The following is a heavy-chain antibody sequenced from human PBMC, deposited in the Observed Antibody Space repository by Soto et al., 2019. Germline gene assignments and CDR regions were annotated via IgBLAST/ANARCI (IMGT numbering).Heavy chain of an antibody. J-gene: IGHJ5*02. V-gene: IGHV4-30-2*01. CDR2: IYHSGST. CDR3: ARVPSP. CDR1: GGSISSGGYS. Sequence: QLHLQESGSGLVKPSQTLSLTCAVSGGSISSGGYSWSWIRQPPGKGLEWIGYIYHSGSTYYNPSLKSRVTISVDRSKNQFSLKLNSVTAADTAVYYCARVPSPWGQGTLVTVSS.